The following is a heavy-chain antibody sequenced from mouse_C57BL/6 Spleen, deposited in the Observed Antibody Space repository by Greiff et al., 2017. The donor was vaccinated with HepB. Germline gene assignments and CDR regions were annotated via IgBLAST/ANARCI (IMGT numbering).Heavy chain of an antibody. J-gene: IGHJ2*01. CDR3: ARAGVTTNFDY. CDR1: GYSITSGYY. V-gene: IGHV3-6*01. Sequence: EVKLEESGPGLVKPSQSLSLTCSVTGYSITSGYYWNWIRQFPGNKLEWMGYISYDGSNNYNPSLKNRISITRDTSKNQFFLKLNSVTTEDTATYYCARAGVTTNFDYWGQGTTLTVSS. CDR2: ISYDGSN. D-gene: IGHD2-2*01.